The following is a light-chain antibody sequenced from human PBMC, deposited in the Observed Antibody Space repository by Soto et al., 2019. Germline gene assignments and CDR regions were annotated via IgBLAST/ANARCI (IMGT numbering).Light chain of an antibody. CDR3: QQSNELPLT. V-gene: IGKV3-15*01. CDR2: AAS. J-gene: IGKJ4*01. CDR1: QSVSSR. Sequence: EIVMTQSPATLSVAPGEGATLSCRASQSVSSRLAWFQHKPGQAPRLLIYAASTRATGIPAMFSGSGSGTDFTLTISSLHSEDFADYYCQQSNELPLTFGRGTKVEI.